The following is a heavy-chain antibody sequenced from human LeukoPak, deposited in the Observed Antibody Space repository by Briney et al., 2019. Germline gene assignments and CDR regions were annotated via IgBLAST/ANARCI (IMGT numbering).Heavy chain of an antibody. D-gene: IGHD2-21*02. CDR2: IGTGGET. CDR1: GFIFSAYA. J-gene: IGHJ4*02. CDR3: AKRVMVTTKYFDS. Sequence: GGSLRLSCAASGFIFSAYAMSWVRQAPGQGLEWVSVIGTGGETHYADSVRGRFTISRNNFKNTLYLQMNSLRAEDTAVYYCAKRVMVTTKYFDSWGQGTLVTVSS. V-gene: IGHV3-23*01.